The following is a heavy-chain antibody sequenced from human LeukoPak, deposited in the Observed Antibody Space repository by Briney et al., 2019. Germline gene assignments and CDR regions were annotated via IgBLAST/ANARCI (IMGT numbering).Heavy chain of an antibody. Sequence: ASVKVSCKASGGTFSSYAISWVRQAPGQGLEWMGGIIPIFGIANYAQKFQGRVTITADESTSTAYMELSSLRSEDTAVYYCASAHLWGSGSYFNWFDPWGQGTLVTVSS. D-gene: IGHD3-10*01. CDR3: ASAHLWGSGSYFNWFDP. J-gene: IGHJ5*02. CDR2: IIPIFGIA. V-gene: IGHV1-69*13. CDR1: GGTFSSYA.